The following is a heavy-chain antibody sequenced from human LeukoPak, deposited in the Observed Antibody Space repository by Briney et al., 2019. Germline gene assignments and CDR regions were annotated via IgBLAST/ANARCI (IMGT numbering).Heavy chain of an antibody. CDR2: ISAYNGNT. D-gene: IGHD3-3*01. J-gene: IGHJ6*04. CDR1: GYTFTSYG. V-gene: IGHV1-18*01. Sequence: ASVKVSCKASGYTFTSYGISWVRQAPGQGLEWMGWISAYNGNTNYAQKLQGRVTMTTDTSTSIAYMELRSLRSDDTAVYYCARGLSADFWSSEMLGVWGKGTTVTVSS. CDR3: ARGLSADFWSSEMLGV.